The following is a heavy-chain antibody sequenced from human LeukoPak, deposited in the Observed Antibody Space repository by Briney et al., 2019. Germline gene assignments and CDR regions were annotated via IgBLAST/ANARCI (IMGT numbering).Heavy chain of an antibody. CDR1: GFTFSSYA. J-gene: IGHJ4*02. D-gene: IGHD3-3*01. V-gene: IGHV3-64*01. CDR3: ARDGGFLEWLLYGGLDY. Sequence: GGSLRLSCAAPGFTFSSYAMHWVRQAPGKGLEYVSAISSNGGSTYYANSVKGRFTISRDNSKNTLYPQMGSLRAEDMAVYYCARDGGFLEWLLYGGLDYWGQGTLVTVSS. CDR2: ISSNGGST.